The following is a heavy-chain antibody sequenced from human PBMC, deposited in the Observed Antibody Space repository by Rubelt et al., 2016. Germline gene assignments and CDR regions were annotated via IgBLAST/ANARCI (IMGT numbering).Heavy chain of an antibody. CDR2: LYSGGTT. J-gene: IGHJ4*02. CDR1: GLTVNGTY. D-gene: IGHD3-16*01. V-gene: IGHV3-53*01. Sequence: EVQLVESGGGLIQPGGSLRLSCAVSGLTVNGTYMTWVRQAPGKGLEWVSVLYSGGTTRYADSVKGRFTISRDNSKNTLYLQMNSLRADDTAIYYCARGLPHGYWGQGTLVAVSS. CDR3: ARGLPHGY.